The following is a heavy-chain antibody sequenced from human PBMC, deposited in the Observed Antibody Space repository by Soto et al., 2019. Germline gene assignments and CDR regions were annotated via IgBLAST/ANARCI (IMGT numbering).Heavy chain of an antibody. V-gene: IGHV4-31*03. CDR1: GGSISRGGYY. J-gene: IGHJ4*02. D-gene: IGHD2-15*01. Sequence: QVQLQESGPGLVKPSQTLSLTCTVSGGSISRGGYYLSWIRQHPGKGLEWIGYIYYSGSTYYNPSIKSRVTISVDTSKNQFSLKLSSVTAADTAVYYCARDATELDYFDYWGQRTLVTVSS. CDR2: IYYSGST. CDR3: ARDATELDYFDY.